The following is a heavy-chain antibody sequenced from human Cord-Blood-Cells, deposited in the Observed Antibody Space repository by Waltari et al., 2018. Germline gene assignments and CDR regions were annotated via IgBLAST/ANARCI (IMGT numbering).Heavy chain of an antibody. V-gene: IGHV1-69*01. CDR2: IIPIFGTE. J-gene: IGHJ3*02. CDR3: GSRVLNWNLPNYDAFYI. Sequence: QVQLVQSGAEVKKPGSSVKVSCKASGGTFSSYAISWVRQAPGQGLEWMGGIIPIFGTENNAGKFQGRVTISAYESTSTVYMELSSLRSEDTAVYYCGSRVLNWNLPNYDAFYIWGQGTMVTVSS. CDR1: GGTFSSYA. D-gene: IGHD1-20*01.